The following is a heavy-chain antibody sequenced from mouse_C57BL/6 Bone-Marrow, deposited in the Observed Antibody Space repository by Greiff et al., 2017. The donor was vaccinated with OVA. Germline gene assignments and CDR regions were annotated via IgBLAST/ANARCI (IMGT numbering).Heavy chain of an antibody. J-gene: IGHJ1*03. CDR3: ARDDYYWYFDV. V-gene: IGHV7-1*01. CDR1: GFTFSDFY. CDR2: SRNKANDYTT. Sequence: EVKLVESGGGLVQSGRSLRLSCATSGFTFSDFYMEWVRQAPEKGLEWIAASRNKANDYTTEYSASVKGRFIVSRDTSQSILYLQMNALRAEDTAIYYCARDDYYWYFDVWGTGTTVTVSS.